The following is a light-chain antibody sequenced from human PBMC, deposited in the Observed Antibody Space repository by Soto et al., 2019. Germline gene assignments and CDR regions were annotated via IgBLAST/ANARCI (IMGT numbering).Light chain of an antibody. CDR3: QQYETFSGA. V-gene: IGKV1-5*01. J-gene: IGKJ1*01. CDR2: DAS. Sequence: DIQMTQSPSTLSGSVVDRVTITCRASQTISSWLAWYQQKPGEAPKLLIYDASALPRGVPSRFSGSGSGTKFTLTIASLQPDDFATYYCQQYETFSGAFGPGTKVDIK. CDR1: QTISSW.